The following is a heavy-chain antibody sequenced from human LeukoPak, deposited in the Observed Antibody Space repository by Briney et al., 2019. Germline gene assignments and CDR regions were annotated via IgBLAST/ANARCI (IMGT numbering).Heavy chain of an antibody. D-gene: IGHD2-2*01. J-gene: IGHJ6*02. CDR2: IGWNSGSI. CDR3: AKDLYCSSARCPHSQYYYYGMDV. CDR1: GFTFNDYA. Sequence: GGSLRLSCAASGFTFNDYAMHWVRQAPGKGLEWVSGIGWNSGSIGYADSVKGRFTISRDNAKNSLYLQMNSLRAEDTALYYCAKDLYCSSARCPHSQYYYYGMDVWGQGTTVTVSS. V-gene: IGHV3-9*01.